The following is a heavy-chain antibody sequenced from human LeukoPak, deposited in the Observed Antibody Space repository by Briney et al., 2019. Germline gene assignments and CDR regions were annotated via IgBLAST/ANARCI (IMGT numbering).Heavy chain of an antibody. CDR2: IIPIFGIA. D-gene: IGHD3-22*01. J-gene: IGHJ4*02. CDR1: GGTFSSYA. V-gene: IGHV1-69*04. Sequence: SVKVSCKASGGTFSSYAISWVRQAPGQGLEWMGRIIPIFGIANYAQKFQGRVTITADKSTSTAYMELSSLRSEDTAVYYCARDLYDSIHDYWGREPWSPSPQ. CDR3: ARDLYDSIHDY.